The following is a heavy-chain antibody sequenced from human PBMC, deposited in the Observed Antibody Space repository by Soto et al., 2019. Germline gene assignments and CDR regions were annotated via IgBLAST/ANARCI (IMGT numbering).Heavy chain of an antibody. V-gene: IGHV1-69*13. CDR2: IIPIFGTA. D-gene: IGHD6-13*01. CDR1: GGTFSSYA. CDR3: ARSGIAAAGTPNWFDP. Sequence: SVKVSCKASGGTFSSYAISWVRQTPGQGLEWMGGIIPIFGTANYAQKFQGRVTITADESTSTAYMELSSLRSEDTAVYYCARSGIAAAGTPNWFDPWGQGTLVTVSS. J-gene: IGHJ5*02.